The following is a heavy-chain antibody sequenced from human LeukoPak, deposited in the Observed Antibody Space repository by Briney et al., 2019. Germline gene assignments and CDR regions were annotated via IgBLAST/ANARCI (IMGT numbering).Heavy chain of an antibody. D-gene: IGHD7-27*01. CDR2: IYTSGST. J-gene: IGHJ1*01. CDR1: GGSFSTYY. CDR3: ARDGGIWDFQH. Sequence: SETLSLTCTVSGGSFSTYYWSWIRRPAGKGLEWIGRIYTSGSTNYNPSLKSRVTMSVDTSKNQSSLKLSSVTAADTAVYYCARDGGIWDFQHWGQGTLVTVSS. V-gene: IGHV4-4*07.